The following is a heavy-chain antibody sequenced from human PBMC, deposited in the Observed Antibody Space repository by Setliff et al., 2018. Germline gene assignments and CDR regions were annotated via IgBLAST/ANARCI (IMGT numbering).Heavy chain of an antibody. D-gene: IGHD6-19*01. V-gene: IGHV4-59*08. CDR1: GGSITNFY. Sequence: SETLSLTCTVSGGSITNFYWNWIRQSPGKGLEWIGYIYSSGITNYNPSLKSRLTMSVDTSKNQFSLKLSSVTAADTAVYYCARGRAGHSGHWGQGTLVTVSS. J-gene: IGHJ4*02. CDR2: IYSSGIT. CDR3: ARGRAGHSGH.